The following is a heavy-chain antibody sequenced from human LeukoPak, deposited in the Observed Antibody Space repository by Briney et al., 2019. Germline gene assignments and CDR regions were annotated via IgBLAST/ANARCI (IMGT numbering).Heavy chain of an antibody. D-gene: IGHD1-7*01. Sequence: GSLRLSCAASGFAFSGYWMNWVRQAPGKGLEWIGSIHYSGRTYYSPSLKSRVTISVDTSKNQFSLKLSSVTAADTAVYYCARHGPGTGYFDYWGQGTLVTVSS. CDR1: GFAFSGYW. V-gene: IGHV4-39*01. CDR2: IHYSGRT. CDR3: ARHGPGTGYFDY. J-gene: IGHJ4*02.